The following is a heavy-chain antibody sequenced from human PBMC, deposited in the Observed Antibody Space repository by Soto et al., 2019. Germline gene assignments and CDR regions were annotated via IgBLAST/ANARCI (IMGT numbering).Heavy chain of an antibody. V-gene: IGHV4-34*01. D-gene: IGHD4-17*01. J-gene: IGHJ3*02. CDR3: ARVGEGTVTQDAFDI. Sequence: SETLSLTCAVYGGSFSGYYWSWIRQPPGKGLEWIGEINHSGSTNYNPSLKSRVTISVETSKNQFSLKLSSVTAADTAVYYCARVGEGTVTQDAFDIWGQGTMVTVSS. CDR1: GGSFSGYY. CDR2: INHSGST.